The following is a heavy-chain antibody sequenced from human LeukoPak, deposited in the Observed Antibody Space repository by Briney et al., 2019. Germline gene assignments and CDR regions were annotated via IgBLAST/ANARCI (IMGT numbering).Heavy chain of an antibody. V-gene: IGHV3-7*01. CDR2: IKQDGSEK. CDR1: GFTFSSYW. CDR3: ARDLWLDPTSPVDY. D-gene: IGHD2-2*01. J-gene: IGHJ4*02. Sequence: QSGGSLRLSCAASGFTFSSYWMSWVRQAPGKGLEWVANIKQDGSEKYYVDSVKGRFTISRDNAKNSLYLQMNSLRAEDTAVYYCARDLWLDPTSPVDYWGQGTLVTVSS.